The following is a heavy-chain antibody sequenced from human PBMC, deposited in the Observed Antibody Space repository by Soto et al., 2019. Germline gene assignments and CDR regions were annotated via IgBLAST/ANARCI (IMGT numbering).Heavy chain of an antibody. Sequence: SETLSLTCTVSGGSISSYYRSWIRQPPGKGLEWIGYIYYSGSTNYNPSLKSRVTISVDTSKNQFSLKLSSVTAADTAVYYCARFRSVPGYYYYGMDVWGQGTTVTASS. CDR2: IYYSGST. D-gene: IGHD1-1*01. V-gene: IGHV4-59*01. J-gene: IGHJ6*02. CDR3: ARFRSVPGYYYYGMDV. CDR1: GGSISSYY.